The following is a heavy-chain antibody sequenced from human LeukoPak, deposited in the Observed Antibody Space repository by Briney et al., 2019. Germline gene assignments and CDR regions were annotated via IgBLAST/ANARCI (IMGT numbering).Heavy chain of an antibody. Sequence: GGSLRLSCAASGFTFSSYSMNWVRQAPGKGLEWVSSISSSSSYIYYADSVKGRFTISRDNAKNSLYLQMNSLRAEDTAVYYCAKGVSGYSSSWFDYWGQGTLVTVSS. CDR2: ISSSSSYI. CDR3: AKGVSGYSSSWFDY. V-gene: IGHV3-21*04. CDR1: GFTFSSYS. J-gene: IGHJ4*02. D-gene: IGHD6-13*01.